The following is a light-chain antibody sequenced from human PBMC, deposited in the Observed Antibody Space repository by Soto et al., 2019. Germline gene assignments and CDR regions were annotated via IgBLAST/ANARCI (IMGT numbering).Light chain of an antibody. CDR3: SSFTSRFTFNYI. J-gene: IGLJ1*01. Sequence: QSVLTQPASVSGSPGQSITISCTGTSSDVGGYNYVSWYQQHPGKAPKIIIYEVTNRPSGVSNRFSGSKSGNTASLTISGLQAEDDADYDCSSFTSRFTFNYIFATGTKVTGL. V-gene: IGLV2-14*01. CDR1: SSDVGGYNY. CDR2: EVT.